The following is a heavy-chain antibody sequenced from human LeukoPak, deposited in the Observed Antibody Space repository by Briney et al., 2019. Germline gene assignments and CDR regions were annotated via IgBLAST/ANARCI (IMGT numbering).Heavy chain of an antibody. CDR1: GLSFINYA. D-gene: IGHD6-19*01. CDR3: AKFGTVAGTHFDY. Sequence: GGSLRLSCVASGLSFINYAMSWVRQAPGKGLEWVSAISGSGGSTYYADSVKGRFTISRDNSKNTLYLQMNSLRAEDTAVYYCAKFGTVAGTHFDYWGQGTLVTVSS. V-gene: IGHV3-23*01. J-gene: IGHJ4*02. CDR2: ISGSGGST.